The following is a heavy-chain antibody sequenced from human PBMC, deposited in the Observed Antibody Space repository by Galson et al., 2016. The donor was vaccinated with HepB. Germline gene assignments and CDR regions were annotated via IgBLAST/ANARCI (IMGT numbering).Heavy chain of an antibody. CDR1: GFSFSTFA. Sequence: SLRLSCAASGFSFSTFAMSWVRQAPGKGLEWISGITGTGGGTYYADSVKGRSTISRDTSKNTLFLQLSSPRVEDTAVYYCAKDHTGSTVGWSDGMDVWGQGTGSPSP. D-gene: IGHD1-7*01. CDR3: AKDHTGSTVGWSDGMDV. J-gene: IGHJ6*02. V-gene: IGHV3-23*01. CDR2: ITGTGGGT.